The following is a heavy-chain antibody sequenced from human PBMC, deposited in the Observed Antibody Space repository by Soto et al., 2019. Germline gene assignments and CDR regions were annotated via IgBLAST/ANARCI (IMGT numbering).Heavy chain of an antibody. J-gene: IGHJ4*02. V-gene: IGHV1-3*01. Sequence: GSVKVSCKASGYTFTVYAIHWVRQAPGQRLEWMGWINAGNGHTKYSQKFQGRVTITRDTSASTAYMELSSLRSEDTALYYCARAVAVPADFDYWGQGTLVNVSS. D-gene: IGHD6-19*01. CDR1: GYTFTVYA. CDR3: ARAVAVPADFDY. CDR2: INAGNGHT.